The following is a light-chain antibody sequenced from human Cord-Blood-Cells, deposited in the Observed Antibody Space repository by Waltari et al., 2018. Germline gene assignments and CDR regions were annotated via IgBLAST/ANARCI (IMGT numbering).Light chain of an antibody. Sequence: IVMTQSPPTLSVSTGESATLSCSASQSVSRNLAWYQQKPGQAPSLLIYGASTRATGIPARSSGSASGTEFTLTISSRKSEDFAVYYCQKYNTWLTLGGRTKVEIK. CDR1: QSVSRN. V-gene: IGKV3-15*01. CDR2: GAS. J-gene: IGKJ4*01. CDR3: QKYNTWLT.